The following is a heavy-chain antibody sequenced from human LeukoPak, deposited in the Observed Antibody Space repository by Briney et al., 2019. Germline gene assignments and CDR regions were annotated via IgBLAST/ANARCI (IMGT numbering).Heavy chain of an antibody. Sequence: GASVKVSCKASGGTFSSYAISWVRQAPGQGLEWMGRIIPILGIANYAQKFQGRVTITADKSTSTAYMELSSLRSEDTAVYYCARGNGGNSWYYYYGMDVWGQGTTVTVSS. CDR1: GGTFSSYA. V-gene: IGHV1-69*04. D-gene: IGHD4-23*01. CDR2: IIPILGIA. J-gene: IGHJ6*02. CDR3: ARGNGGNSWYYYYGMDV.